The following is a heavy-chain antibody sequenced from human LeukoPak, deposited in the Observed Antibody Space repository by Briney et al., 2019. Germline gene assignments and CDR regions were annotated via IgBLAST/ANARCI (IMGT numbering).Heavy chain of an antibody. D-gene: IGHD6-19*01. CDR2: IYYSGTT. J-gene: IGHJ4*02. CDR3: ARSVRAVAGRIDY. V-gene: IGHV4-39*01. CDR1: GGSISSSSYY. Sequence: SETPSLTCTVSGGSISSSSYYWGWIRQPPGKGLEWSGNIYYSGTTYYNPSLKSRVTISVDTSKNQFSLKLSSVTAADTAVYYCARSVRAVAGRIDYWGQGTLVTVSS.